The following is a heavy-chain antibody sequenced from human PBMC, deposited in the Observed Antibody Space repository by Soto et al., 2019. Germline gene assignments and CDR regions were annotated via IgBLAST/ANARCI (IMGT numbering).Heavy chain of an antibody. Sequence: TLSLTCTVSGGSISSYYWSWIRQPAGKGLEWIGRIYTSGSTNYNPSLKSRVTMSVDTSKNQFSLKLSSVTAADTAVYYCARVHYYDSSGYTKPPFVDYWGQGTLVTVSS. V-gene: IGHV4-4*07. CDR3: ARVHYYDSSGYTKPPFVDY. D-gene: IGHD3-22*01. CDR2: IYTSGST. J-gene: IGHJ4*02. CDR1: GGSISSYY.